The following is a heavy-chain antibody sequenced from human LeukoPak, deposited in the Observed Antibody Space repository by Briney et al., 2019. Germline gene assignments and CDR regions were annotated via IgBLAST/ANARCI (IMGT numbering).Heavy chain of an antibody. CDR2: ICYDGSNK. CDR1: GFTFSSYG. Sequence: GWSLRLSCAASGFTFSSYGMHWVRQAPGKGLEGVAVICYDGSNKYYADSVKGRFTISRDNSKNTLYLQMNSLRAEDTAVYYCAKGYDILTDYYRIDQRRDYFDYWGQGTLVTVSS. D-gene: IGHD3-9*01. J-gene: IGHJ4*02. CDR3: AKGYDILTDYYRIDQRRDYFDY. V-gene: IGHV3-33*06.